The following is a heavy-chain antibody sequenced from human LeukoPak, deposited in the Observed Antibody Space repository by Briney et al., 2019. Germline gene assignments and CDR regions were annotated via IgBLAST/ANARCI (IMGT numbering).Heavy chain of an antibody. D-gene: IGHD3-16*01. J-gene: IGHJ4*02. V-gene: IGHV3-74*01. Sequence: GGSLRLSCAASGFTFSSYWMHWVRQAPGKGLVWVSRINSDGSSTSYADSVKGRFTISRDNAKNTLYLQMNSLRAEDTAVYYCERGHVWGSYSHHDYWGQGILVTVSS. CDR1: GFTFSSYW. CDR3: ERGHVWGSYSHHDY. CDR2: INSDGSST.